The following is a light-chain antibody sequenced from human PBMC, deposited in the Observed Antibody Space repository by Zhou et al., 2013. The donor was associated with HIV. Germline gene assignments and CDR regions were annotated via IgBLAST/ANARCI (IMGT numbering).Light chain of an antibody. V-gene: IGKV1-39*01. Sequence: DIQMTQSPSSLSASVGDRITITCRASQNIRSYLNWYQQKPGKAPKLLIYGSFSLQGGVPSRFSGSGSGTNFTLTINGLRPEDFATYYCQQSYTAPFTFGPGTQLNI. CDR3: QQSYTAPFT. CDR1: QNIRSY. J-gene: IGKJ3*01. CDR2: GSF.